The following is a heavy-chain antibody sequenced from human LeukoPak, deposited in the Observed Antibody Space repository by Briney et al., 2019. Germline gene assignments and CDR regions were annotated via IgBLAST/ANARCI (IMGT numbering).Heavy chain of an antibody. CDR1: GYTFDSYG. Sequence: ASVKVPCKTSGYTFDSYGVSWVRQAPGQGLEWMGWITAYNGERNFAQRFQGRVTMTTDTSTSTVYMDLRSLRSDDTAVYYCARGGKTTAMDYWGQGTLVTVSA. D-gene: IGHD4-17*01. V-gene: IGHV1-18*01. CDR3: ARGGKTTAMDY. J-gene: IGHJ4*02. CDR2: ITAYNGER.